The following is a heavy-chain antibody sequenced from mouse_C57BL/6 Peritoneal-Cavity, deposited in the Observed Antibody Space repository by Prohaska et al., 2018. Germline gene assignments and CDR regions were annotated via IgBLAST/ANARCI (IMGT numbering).Heavy chain of an antibody. CDR1: GYTFTSYW. J-gene: IGHJ2*01. Sequence: QVQLQQPWAELVRPGTSVKLSCKASGYTFTSYWMHWVKQRPGQGLEWIGVIDPSDSYTNYNQKFKGKATLTVDTSSSTAYMQLSSLTSEDSAVYYCASTRNYDPFDYWGQGTTLTVSS. CDR3: ASTRNYDPFDY. V-gene: IGHV1-59*01. D-gene: IGHD2-4*01. CDR2: IDPSDSYT.